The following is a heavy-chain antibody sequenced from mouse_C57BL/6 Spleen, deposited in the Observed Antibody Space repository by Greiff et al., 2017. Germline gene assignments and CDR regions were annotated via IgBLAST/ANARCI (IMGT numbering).Heavy chain of an antibody. CDR3: TRIYYYGSRYWYFDV. CDR2: IDPETGGT. Sequence: QVQLQQSGAELVRPGASVTLSCKASGYTFTDYEMHWVKQTPVHGLEWIGAIDPETGGTAYNQKFKGKDILTADKSSSTAYMELRSLTSEDSAVYYCTRIYYYGSRYWYFDVWGTGTTVTVSS. D-gene: IGHD1-1*01. V-gene: IGHV1-15*01. CDR1: GYTFTDYE. J-gene: IGHJ1*03.